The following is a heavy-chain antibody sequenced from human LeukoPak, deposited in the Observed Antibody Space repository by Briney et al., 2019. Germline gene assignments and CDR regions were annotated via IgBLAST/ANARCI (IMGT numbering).Heavy chain of an antibody. V-gene: IGHV3-23*01. J-gene: IGHJ3*02. CDR3: AKGLMITFGGALDAFDI. CDR2: ISGSGGST. D-gene: IGHD3-16*01. CDR1: GFTFSSYA. Sequence: GGSLRLSCAASGFTFSSYAMSWVRQAPGKGLEWVSAISGSGGSTYYADSVKGRFTISRDNSKNTLYLQMNSLRAEDTAVYYCAKGLMITFGGALDAFDIWGQGTMVTVSS.